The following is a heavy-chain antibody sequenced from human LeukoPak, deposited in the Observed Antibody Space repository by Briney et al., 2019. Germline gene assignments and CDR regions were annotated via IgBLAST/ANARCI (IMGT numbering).Heavy chain of an antibody. CDR2: IRYDGSNK. D-gene: IGHD3-22*01. Sequence: PGGSLRLSCVVSGFTFSSYDMHWVRQAPGKGLEWVAFIRYDGSNKSYADSVKGRFTISRDNSKNTLYLQMNSLRAEDTAVYYCAKMASTYYYDSSGYYYVDYWGQGTLVTVSS. CDR3: AKMASTYYYDSSGYYYVDY. V-gene: IGHV3-30*02. J-gene: IGHJ4*02. CDR1: GFTFSSYD.